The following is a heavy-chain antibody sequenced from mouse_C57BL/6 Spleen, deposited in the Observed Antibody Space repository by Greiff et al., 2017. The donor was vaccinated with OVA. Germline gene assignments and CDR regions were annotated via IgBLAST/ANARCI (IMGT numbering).Heavy chain of an antibody. CDR1: GYSITSGYY. V-gene: IGHV3-6*01. Sequence: VQLQQSGPGLVKPSQSLSLTCSVTGYSITSGYYWNWIRQLPGNKLEWMGYISYDGSNNYNPPLKNRISITRDTSKNPFFLKLNSVTTEDTATYYCAREDPLLPGFDYWGQGTTLTVSS. J-gene: IGHJ2*01. D-gene: IGHD1-1*01. CDR3: AREDPLLPGFDY. CDR2: ISYDGSN.